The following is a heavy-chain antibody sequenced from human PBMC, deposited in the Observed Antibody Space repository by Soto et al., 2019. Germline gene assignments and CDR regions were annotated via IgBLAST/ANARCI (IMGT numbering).Heavy chain of an antibody. D-gene: IGHD3-9*01. CDR1: GGTFSSYA. V-gene: IGHV1-69*01. CDR2: IIPIFGTA. Sequence: QVQLVQSGAEVKKPGSSVKVSCKASGGTFSSYAISWVRQAPGQGLEWMGGIIPIFGTANYAQKFQGRVTITEDESTSTAYMELSSLRSEDTAAYYCAREKVLRYFQNAFDIWGQGTIVTVSS. J-gene: IGHJ3*02. CDR3: AREKVLRYFQNAFDI.